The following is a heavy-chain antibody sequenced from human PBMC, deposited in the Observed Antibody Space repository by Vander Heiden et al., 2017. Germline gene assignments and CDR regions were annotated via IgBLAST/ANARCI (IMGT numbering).Heavy chain of an antibody. V-gene: IGHV3-49*05. D-gene: IGHD5-18*01. Sequence: EVQLVESGGGLVKPGRSLRLSCTASGFTFGDYAMSWFRQAPGKGLEWVGFIRSKAYGGTTEDAAAVKGRFTISRDDSKRIAYLKMKRMKTEDTAVYYYTRKGIQLWPPDYWGQGTMVTVYS. CDR3: TRKGIQLWPPDY. J-gene: IGHJ4*02. CDR1: GFTFGDYA. CDR2: IRSKAYGGTT.